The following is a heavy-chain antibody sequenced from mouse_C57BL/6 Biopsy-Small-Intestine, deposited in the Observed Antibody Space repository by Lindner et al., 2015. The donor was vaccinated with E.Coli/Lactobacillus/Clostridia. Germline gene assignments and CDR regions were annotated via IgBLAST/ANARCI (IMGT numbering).Heavy chain of an antibody. Sequence: VQLQESGGGLVQPKGSLKLSCAASGFTFNTYAMHWVRQAPGKGLEWVARIRSKSNNYATYYADSVKDRIIISRDDSQSMVYLQMNNLKTEDTAMYYCVRNWDGFAYWGQGTLVTVSA. J-gene: IGHJ3*01. CDR3: VRNWDGFAY. CDR1: GFTFNTYA. CDR2: IRSKSNNYAT. D-gene: IGHD4-1*01. V-gene: IGHV10-3*01.